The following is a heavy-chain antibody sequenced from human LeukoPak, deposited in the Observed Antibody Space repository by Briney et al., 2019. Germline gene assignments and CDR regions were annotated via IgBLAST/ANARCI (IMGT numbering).Heavy chain of an antibody. CDR2: IWYDGSNK. D-gene: IGHD2-15*01. V-gene: IGHV3-33*01. CDR3: ARVRYCSGGSCYLYYYYGMDV. J-gene: IGHJ6*02. Sequence: GGSLRLSCAASGFTFSSYGMHWVRQAPGKGLEWVAVIWYDGSNKYYADSVKGRFTISRDNSKNTLYLQMNSLRAEDTAVYYCARVRYCSGGSCYLYYYYGMDVWGQGTTVTVSS. CDR1: GFTFSSYG.